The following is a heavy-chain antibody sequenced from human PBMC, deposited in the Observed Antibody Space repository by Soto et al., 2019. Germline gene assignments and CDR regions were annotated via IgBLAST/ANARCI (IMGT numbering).Heavy chain of an antibody. CDR3: RRGVYCGPASCSYVEI. CDR2: VSHSGDA. Sequence: SETLSLTCSVNGGSFIKYYWAWIRQSPGKGLEWIGEVSHSGDANYNPSLKTRVARSVDTSANYFSREVSSVTAADTAMYYCRRGVYCGPASCSYVEIGGQGTLVTVSS. D-gene: IGHD2-21*01. J-gene: IGHJ4*02. V-gene: IGHV4-34*01. CDR1: GGSFIKYY.